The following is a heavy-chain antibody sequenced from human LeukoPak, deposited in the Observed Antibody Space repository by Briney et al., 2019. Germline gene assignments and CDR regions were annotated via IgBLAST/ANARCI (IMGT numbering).Heavy chain of an antibody. J-gene: IGHJ4*02. CDR2: ISSNGGST. D-gene: IGHD3-10*01. CDR1: GFTFSRYA. Sequence: GGALRLSCSASGFTFSRYAMHWVRQALGKGLEYVSAISSNGGSTYYADSVKGRFTISRDNSRNTLHLQMSSLRVEDTAVYYCVKDSSSGSYFDYWGQGTLVTVSS. CDR3: VKDSSSGSYFDY. V-gene: IGHV3-64D*06.